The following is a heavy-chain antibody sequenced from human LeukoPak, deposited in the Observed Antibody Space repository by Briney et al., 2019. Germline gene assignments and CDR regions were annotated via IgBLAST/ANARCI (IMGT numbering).Heavy chain of an antibody. CDR1: GFTFSGYE. J-gene: IGHJ4*02. D-gene: IGHD2-21*02. Sequence: PGGSLRLSCAASGFTFSGYEMNWVRQAPGKGLEWLSYISSSGSTIYYADSVKGRFTVSRDNAKKLLYLHMNSLRAEDTAVYYCARGVNIVVVTAEFDSWGQGTLVTVPS. CDR3: ARGVNIVVVTAEFDS. CDR2: ISSSGSTI. V-gene: IGHV3-48*03.